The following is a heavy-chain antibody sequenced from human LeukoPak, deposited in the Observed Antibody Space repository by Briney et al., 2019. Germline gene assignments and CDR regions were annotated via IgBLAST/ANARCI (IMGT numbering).Heavy chain of an antibody. CDR3: ARVWAVDTAMVGYYYYGMDV. Sequence: PGSSLRLSCAASGFTFSSYGMHWVRQAPGKGLERVAVISYDGSNKYYADSVKGRFTISRDNSKNTLYLQMNSLRAEDTAVYYCARVWAVDTAMVGYYYYGMDVWGQGTTVAVSS. D-gene: IGHD5-18*01. V-gene: IGHV3-30*03. CDR1: GFTFSSYG. CDR2: ISYDGSNK. J-gene: IGHJ6*02.